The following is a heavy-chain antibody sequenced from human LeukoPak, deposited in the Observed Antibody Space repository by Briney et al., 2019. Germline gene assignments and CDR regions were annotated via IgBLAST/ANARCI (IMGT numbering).Heavy chain of an antibody. CDR2: INAGNGNT. J-gene: IGHJ4*02. D-gene: IGHD4-17*01. Sequence: ASVKVSCKASGYTFTSYAMHWVRQAPGQRLEWMGWINAGNGNTKYSQKFQGRVTITRDTSASTAYMELSSLRSEDTAVYYCARAGTVTTFFDYWGQGTLVTVSS. V-gene: IGHV1-3*01. CDR3: ARAGTVTTFFDY. CDR1: GYTFTSYA.